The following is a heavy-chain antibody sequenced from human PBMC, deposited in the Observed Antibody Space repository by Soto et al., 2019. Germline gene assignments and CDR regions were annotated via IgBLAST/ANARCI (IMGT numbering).Heavy chain of an antibody. Sequence: PSETLSLTCTVSGGSISSGGYYWSWIRQHPGKGLEWIGYIYYSGSTNYNPSLKSRVTISVDTSKNQFSLKLSSVTAADTAVYYCARETHPKGYYGSSPYYMDVWGKGTTVTVSS. D-gene: IGHD3-10*01. V-gene: IGHV4-61*08. CDR3: ARETHPKGYYGSSPYYMDV. CDR2: IYYSGST. CDR1: GGSISSGGYY. J-gene: IGHJ6*03.